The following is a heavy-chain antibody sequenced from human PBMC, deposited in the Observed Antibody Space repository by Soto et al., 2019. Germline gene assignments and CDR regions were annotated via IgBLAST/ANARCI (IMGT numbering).Heavy chain of an antibody. V-gene: IGHV4-34*01. CDR1: GGSFSGYY. Sequence: QVQPQQWGAGLLKPSETLSLTCAVYGGSFSGYYWSWIRQPPGKGLEWSGEINHSGSTNYNPSLKSRVTISVDTSKNQFSLKLSSVTAADTAVYYCARGQRTYYYDSNRNWFDPWGQGTLVTVSS. D-gene: IGHD3-22*01. CDR3: ARGQRTYYYDSNRNWFDP. CDR2: INHSGST. J-gene: IGHJ5*02.